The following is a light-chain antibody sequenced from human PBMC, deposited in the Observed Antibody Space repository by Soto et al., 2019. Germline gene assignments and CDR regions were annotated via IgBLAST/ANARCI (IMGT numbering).Light chain of an antibody. J-gene: IGKJ1*01. V-gene: IGKV1-5*03. CDR3: QQYNSYWT. Sequence: DIQMTQSPSTLSAFVGERVTITCRASQSIHTWLAWYQQKPGKAPKVLIYKASSLESGVPSRFSGSGSGTEFTLTISSLQPDDFATYYCQQYNSYWTFGQGTKVEIK. CDR2: KAS. CDR1: QSIHTW.